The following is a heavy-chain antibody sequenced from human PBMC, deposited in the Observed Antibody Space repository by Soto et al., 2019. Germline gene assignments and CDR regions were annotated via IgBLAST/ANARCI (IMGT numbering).Heavy chain of an antibody. Sequence: GGSLRLSCAASGFTFSSYAMSWVRQAPGKGLEWVSAISGSGGSTYYADSVKGRFTISRENSKNTLYLQMNSLRVKDTAVYYCAKDRGHGLRYFDWFYFDYWGQGTLVTVSS. J-gene: IGHJ4*02. D-gene: IGHD3-9*01. V-gene: IGHV3-23*01. CDR2: ISGSGGST. CDR1: GFTFSSYA. CDR3: AKDRGHGLRYFDWFYFDY.